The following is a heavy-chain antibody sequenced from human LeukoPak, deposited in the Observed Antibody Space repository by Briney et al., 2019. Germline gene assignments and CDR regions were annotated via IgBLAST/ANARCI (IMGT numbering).Heavy chain of an antibody. J-gene: IGHJ4*02. V-gene: IGHV3-30*02. Sequence: PGGSLRLSCAASGFTFSSYGMHWVRQAPGKGMHWVAFIRYDGSNKYYADSVKGRFTISRDNSKNTLYLQMNSLRAEDTAVYYCAKDRRSSWYDYFDYWGQGTLVTVSS. CDR3: AKDRRSSWYDYFDY. CDR1: GFTFSSYG. D-gene: IGHD6-13*01. CDR2: IRYDGSNK.